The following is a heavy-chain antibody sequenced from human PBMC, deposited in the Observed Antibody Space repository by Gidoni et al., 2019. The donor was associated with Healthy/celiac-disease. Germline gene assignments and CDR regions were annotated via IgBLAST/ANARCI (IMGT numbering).Heavy chain of an antibody. Sequence: QVQLQQWGAGLLKPSETLSLTCAVYGGSFSGYYWSWIRQPPGKGLEWIGEINHSGSTNYNPSLKSRVTISVDTSKNQFSLKLSSVTAADTAVYYCARVARYSSSDYWGQRTLVTVSS. CDR2: INHSGST. D-gene: IGHD6-6*01. CDR3: ARVARYSSSDY. V-gene: IGHV4-34*01. CDR1: GGSFSGYY. J-gene: IGHJ4*02.